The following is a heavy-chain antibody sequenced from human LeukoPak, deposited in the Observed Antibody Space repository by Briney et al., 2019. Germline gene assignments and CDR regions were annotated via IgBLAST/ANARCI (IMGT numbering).Heavy chain of an antibody. V-gene: IGHV3-23*01. CDR1: GFTFTSHA. CDR2: ISGSGGST. CDR3: ASPSSGYYG. Sequence: PGGSLRLSCAASGFTFTSHAMSWVRQAPGKGLEWVSGISGSGGSTYYADSVKGRFTISRDNSKNTLYLQMDSLRAEDTAVYYCASPSSGYYGWGQGTLVTVSS. D-gene: IGHD3-22*01. J-gene: IGHJ4*02.